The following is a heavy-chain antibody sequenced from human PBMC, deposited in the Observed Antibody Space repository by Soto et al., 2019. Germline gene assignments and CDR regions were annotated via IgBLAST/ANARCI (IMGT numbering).Heavy chain of an antibody. V-gene: IGHV5-51*01. CDR1: GYSFTSYW. CDR2: IYPGDSDI. Sequence: GESLKISCKGSGYSFTSYWIAWVRQVPGKGLELMGVIYPGDSDIRYSPSFQGQVTISADKSISTAYLQWSSLKASDSAMYFCARHYYYDISYYYPTNTQLPLDYWSQGTLVTVSS. J-gene: IGHJ4*02. D-gene: IGHD3-22*01. CDR3: ARHYYYDISYYYPTNTQLPLDY.